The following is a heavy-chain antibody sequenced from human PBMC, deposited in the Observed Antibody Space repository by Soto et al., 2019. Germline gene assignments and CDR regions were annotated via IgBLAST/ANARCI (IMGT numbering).Heavy chain of an antibody. J-gene: IGHJ4*02. Sequence: EVQLVESGGGLVQPGGSPRLSCAASGFTFSSYSMNWVRQAPGKGLEWVSYISSSSSTIYYADSVKGRFTISRDNDKNSLYLQMNSLRDEDKAVYYCARGLYYYASSGYWGYWGQGTLVTVSS. V-gene: IGHV3-48*02. CDR1: GFTFSSYS. CDR2: ISSSSSTI. D-gene: IGHD3-22*01. CDR3: ARGLYYYASSGYWGY.